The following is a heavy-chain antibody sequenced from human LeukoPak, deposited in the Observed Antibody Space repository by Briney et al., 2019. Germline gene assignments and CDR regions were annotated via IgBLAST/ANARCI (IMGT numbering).Heavy chain of an antibody. CDR3: ARDGGSSDYDLFDY. J-gene: IGHJ4*02. V-gene: IGHV3-7*05. Sequence: GGSLRLSCAASGFSFSSYWMTWVRQAPGKGLEWVANINRDGSDRYYVDSVKGRFTISRDNAKNSLSLQMNSLRAEDTAVYFCARDGGSSDYDLFDYWGQGTLVTVSP. D-gene: IGHD5-12*01. CDR1: GFSFSSYW. CDR2: INRDGSDR.